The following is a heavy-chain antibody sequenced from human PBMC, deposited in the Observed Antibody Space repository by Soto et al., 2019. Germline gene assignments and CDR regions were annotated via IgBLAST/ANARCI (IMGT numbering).Heavy chain of an antibody. CDR2: IDSSGEK. Sequence: QVTLKESGPVLVKPTETLTLRCTVSGLSITDSEMGVSWIRQPPGQPLEWLAHIDSSGEKSYRTFLKSRLAISKDTSNGQIVLTMTNMDPADTATYYCARRQLAVAVSPWFDPWGQGIQVTFSS. D-gene: IGHD6-13*01. V-gene: IGHV2-26*01. J-gene: IGHJ5*02. CDR3: ARRQLAVAVSPWFDP. CDR1: GLSITDSEMG.